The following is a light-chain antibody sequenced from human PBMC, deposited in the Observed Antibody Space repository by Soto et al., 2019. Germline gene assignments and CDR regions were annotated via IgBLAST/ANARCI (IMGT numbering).Light chain of an antibody. J-gene: IGLJ2*01. CDR3: QTWGTGFQF. CDR2: GNN. CDR1: SSNIGAGYD. V-gene: IGLV1-40*01. Sequence: QSVLTQPPSVSGAPGQRVTISCTGSSSNIGAGYDVHWYQRLPGTAPKLLIYGNNNRPSGVPDRFSGSKSGTSASLAITGLQAEDEADYYCQTWGTGFQFFGGGTKLTVL.